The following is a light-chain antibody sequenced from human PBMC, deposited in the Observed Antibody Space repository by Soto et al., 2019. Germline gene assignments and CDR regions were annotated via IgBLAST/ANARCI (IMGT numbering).Light chain of an antibody. V-gene: IGLV2-8*01. CDR1: SNDVGAYNF. J-gene: IGLJ2*01. CDR2: EVN. CDR3: SSYGGSNNLL. Sequence: QSVLTQPPSASGSPGQSVTISCTGTSNDVGAYNFISWYQRHPGKAPKLMIYEVNKRPSGVPDRFSGSKSGNTASLTVSGLQAEDEADYYCSSYGGSNNLLFGGGTKLTVL.